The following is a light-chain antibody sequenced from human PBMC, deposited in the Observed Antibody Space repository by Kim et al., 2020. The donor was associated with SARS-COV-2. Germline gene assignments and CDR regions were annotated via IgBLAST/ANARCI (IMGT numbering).Light chain of an antibody. CDR2: LNSDGSH. CDR3: QTWDTGIKM. J-gene: IGLJ3*02. Sequence: QLVLTQSPSASASLGASVKLTCTLSSGHSSYAIAWHQQQPEKGTRYLMKLNSDGSHSKGDGIPDRFSGSSSGAERYLTISSLQSEDEADYYCQTWDTGIKMFGGGTQLTVL. CDR1: SGHSSYA. V-gene: IGLV4-69*01.